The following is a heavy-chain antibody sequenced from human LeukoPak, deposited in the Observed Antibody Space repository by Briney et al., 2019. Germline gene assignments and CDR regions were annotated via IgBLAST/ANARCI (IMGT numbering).Heavy chain of an antibody. CDR3: ARDRSGSYYVSGD. D-gene: IGHD1-26*01. V-gene: IGHV1-2*06. CDR2: INPNSGGT. Sequence: ASVKVSCKASGYTFTGYYMHWVRQAPGQGLEWMGRINPNSGGTNYAQKFQGRVTMTRDTSISTAYVELSRLRSDDTAVYYCARDRSGSYYVSGDWGQGTLVTVSS. J-gene: IGHJ4*02. CDR1: GYTFTGYY.